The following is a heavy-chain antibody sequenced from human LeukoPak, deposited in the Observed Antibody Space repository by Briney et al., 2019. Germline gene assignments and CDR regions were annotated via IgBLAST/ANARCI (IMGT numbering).Heavy chain of an antibody. CDR3: AKDSVGATTVEYFQH. D-gene: IGHD1-26*01. J-gene: IGHJ1*01. Sequence: PGGSLRLSCAASGFTFSSYAMSWVRQAPGKGLEWVSAISGSGGSTYYADSVKGRFTISKDNSKNTLYLQMNSLRAEDTAVYYCAKDSVGATTVEYFQHWGQGTLVTVSS. CDR1: GFTFSSYA. V-gene: IGHV3-23*01. CDR2: ISGSGGST.